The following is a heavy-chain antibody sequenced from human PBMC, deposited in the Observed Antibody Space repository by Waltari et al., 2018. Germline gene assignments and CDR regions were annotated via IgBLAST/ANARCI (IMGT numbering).Heavy chain of an antibody. D-gene: IGHD6-25*01. CDR3: SHDGS. Sequence: VQLVQSGPEVKKPGSSVKVSCEPSGGTFNNNAITWVRQAPGQGLEWVGRIIPILAMQKYAPRFADRVTITRDRSTTRVYMELRRLRYDDTAIYYCSHDGSWGQGTLITVSS. CDR2: IIPILAMQ. CDR1: GGTFNNNA. V-gene: IGHV1-69*04. J-gene: IGHJ5*02.